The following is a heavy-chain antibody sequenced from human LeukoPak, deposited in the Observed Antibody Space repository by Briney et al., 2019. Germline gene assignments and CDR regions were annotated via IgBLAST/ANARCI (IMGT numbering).Heavy chain of an antibody. V-gene: IGHV3-11*01. D-gene: IGHD3-10*01. CDR3: ARSHDYYGSGSENWFDP. CDR2: ISSSGSTI. CDR1: GFTFSDYY. Sequence: GGSLRLSCAASGFTFSDYYMSWIRQAPGKGLEWVSYISSSGSTIYYADSVKGRFTISRDNVKNSLYLQMNSLRAEDTAVYYCARSHDYYGSGSENWFDPWGQGTLVTVSS. J-gene: IGHJ5*02.